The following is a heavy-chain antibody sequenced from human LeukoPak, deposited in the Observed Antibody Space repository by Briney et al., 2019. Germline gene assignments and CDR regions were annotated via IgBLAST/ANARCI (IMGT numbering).Heavy chain of an antibody. V-gene: IGHV1-69*02. J-gene: IGHJ3*02. CDR1: GGTFSSYT. CDR3: ARPGGCSSTSCYPFGGAFDI. CDR2: IIPILGIA. D-gene: IGHD2-2*01. Sequence: SVKVSCKASGGTFSSYTISWVRQAPGQGLEWMGRIIPILGIANYAQKFQGRVTITADKSTSTAYMELSSLRSEDTAVYYCARPGGCSSTSCYPFGGAFDIWGQGTMVTVPS.